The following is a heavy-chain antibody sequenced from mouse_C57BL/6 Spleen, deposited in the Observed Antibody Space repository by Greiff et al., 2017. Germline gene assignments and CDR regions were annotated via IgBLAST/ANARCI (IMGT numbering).Heavy chain of an antibody. CDR3: ARSPYYGSRGDYFDY. V-gene: IGHV1-61*01. CDR1: GYTFTSYW. J-gene: IGHJ2*01. Sequence: VQLQQPGAELVRPGSSVKLSCKASGYTFTSYWMDWVKQRPGQGLEWIGNIYPSDSGTHYNQKFKDKATLPVDKSSSTAYMQHSSLTSEDSAVYYCARSPYYGSRGDYFDYWGQGTTLTVSS. CDR2: IYPSDSGT. D-gene: IGHD1-1*01.